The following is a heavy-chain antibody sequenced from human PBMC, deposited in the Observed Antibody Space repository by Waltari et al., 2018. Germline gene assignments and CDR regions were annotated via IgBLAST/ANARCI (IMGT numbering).Heavy chain of an antibody. V-gene: IGHV3-53*01. J-gene: IGHJ4*02. D-gene: IGHD5-12*01. Sequence: EVQLVESGGGLIQPGASLRLPCAASGFTLNTNYMSWVRQAPGKGLEWVSVIYAGSGGTFYAESVKGRFTISRDNSKNTLYLDLNRLTAEDTAVYYCARAGLGSPLQWLQLLDSWGRGTLVTVSS. CDR2: IYAGSGGT. CDR3: ARAGLGSPLQWLQLLDS. CDR1: GFTLNTNY.